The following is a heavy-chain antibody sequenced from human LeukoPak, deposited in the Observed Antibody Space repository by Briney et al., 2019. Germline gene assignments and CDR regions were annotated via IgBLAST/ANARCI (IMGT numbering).Heavy chain of an antibody. Sequence: SETLSLTCTVSGGSISSYYWSWIRQPAGKGLEWIGRIYTSGSTNYNPSLKSRVTMSVDTSKNQFSLKLSSVTAADTAVYYCARTQKYYDILTGYSPPYYFDYWGQGTLVTVSS. CDR3: ARTQKYYDILTGYSPPYYFDY. V-gene: IGHV4-4*07. J-gene: IGHJ4*02. CDR2: IYTSGST. CDR1: GGSISSYY. D-gene: IGHD3-9*01.